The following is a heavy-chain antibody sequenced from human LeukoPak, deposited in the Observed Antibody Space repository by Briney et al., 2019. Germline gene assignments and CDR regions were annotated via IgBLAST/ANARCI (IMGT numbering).Heavy chain of an antibody. V-gene: IGHV3-23*01. D-gene: IGHD2-15*01. CDR1: GFTFSSYA. CDR2: ISGSGGST. Sequence: GGSLRLSCAASGFTFSSYAMSWVRQAPGKGLEWVSAISGSGGSTYHADSVKGRFTISRDNSKNMLYLQMNSLRAEDTAVYYCAKVTVVAAAYAEYFQHWGQGTLVTVSS. J-gene: IGHJ1*01. CDR3: AKVTVVAAAYAEYFQH.